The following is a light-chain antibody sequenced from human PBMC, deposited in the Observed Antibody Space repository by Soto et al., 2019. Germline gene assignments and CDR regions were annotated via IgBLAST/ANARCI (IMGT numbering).Light chain of an antibody. Sequence: SGLTQPASVSGSPGQSITISGTGTSSDIGGYNYVSWYQQHPGKVPKLIIFEVSTRPSGVSNRFSGSKSGNTASLTISGLQADDEADYYCSSFTTSTTLYVFGTGTKVTVL. CDR3: SSFTTSTTLYV. CDR2: EVS. J-gene: IGLJ1*01. CDR1: SSDIGGYNY. V-gene: IGLV2-14*01.